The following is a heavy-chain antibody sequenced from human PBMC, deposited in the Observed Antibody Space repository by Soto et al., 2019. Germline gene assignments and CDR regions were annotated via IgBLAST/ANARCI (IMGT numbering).Heavy chain of an antibody. CDR1: GFTVSSNY. J-gene: IGHJ6*01. CDR2: VYSGGST. V-gene: IGHV3-53*04. Sequence: EVQLVESGGGLVQPGGSLRLSCAASGFTVSSNYMSWVRQAPGTGLELVSVVYSGGSTYYADSLKGRLTISRHNSKNTLNLELNCLRAEDTAVYYCANGGGSSGYTPYYYGRDVCGQGTTVTFSS. D-gene: IGHD6-13*01. CDR3: ANGGGSSGYTPYYYGRDV.